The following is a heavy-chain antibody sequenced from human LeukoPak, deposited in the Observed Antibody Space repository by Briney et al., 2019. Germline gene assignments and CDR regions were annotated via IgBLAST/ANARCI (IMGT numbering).Heavy chain of an antibody. CDR1: GYSFTSYW. CDR2: IYPGDSDT. V-gene: IGHV5-51*01. J-gene: IGHJ6*03. D-gene: IGHD2-2*01. CDR3: ARWVVPAAIDHYYYYYMDV. Sequence: GESLKISCKGSGYSFTSYWIGLVRQMPGKGLEWMGIIYPGDSDTRYSPSFQGQVTISADKSISTAYLQWSSLKASDTAMYYCARWVVPAAIDHYYYYYMDVWGKGTTVTVSS.